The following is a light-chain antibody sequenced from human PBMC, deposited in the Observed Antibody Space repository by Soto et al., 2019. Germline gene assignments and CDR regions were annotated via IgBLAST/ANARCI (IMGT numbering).Light chain of an antibody. J-gene: IGKJ2*03. V-gene: IGKV2-30*01. Sequence: VVLTQSPLSLSVTLGQPASISCRSSQSLLYRDGNTYLNWFQQRPGQSPRRLIYKVSDRDSGVPDRFSGSGSGTDFTLKISRVEAEDVGVYYCMQGTHWPPYSFGQGTKLEIK. CDR3: MQGTHWPPYS. CDR2: KVS. CDR1: QSLLYRDGNTY.